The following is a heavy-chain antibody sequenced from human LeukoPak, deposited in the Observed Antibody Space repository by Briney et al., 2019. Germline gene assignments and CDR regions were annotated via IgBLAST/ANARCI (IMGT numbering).Heavy chain of an antibody. D-gene: IGHD3-22*01. V-gene: IGHV3-64D*06. CDR2: ISSNGGST. Sequence: GGSLRLSCSASGFTFSSYAMHWVRQAPGKGLEYVSAISSNGGSTYYADSVKGRFTISRNNSKNTLYLQMSSLRAEDTAVYYCVKDLLITMIVVPPGGFDYWGQGTLVTVSS. CDR3: VKDLLITMIVVPPGGFDY. CDR1: GFTFSSYA. J-gene: IGHJ4*02.